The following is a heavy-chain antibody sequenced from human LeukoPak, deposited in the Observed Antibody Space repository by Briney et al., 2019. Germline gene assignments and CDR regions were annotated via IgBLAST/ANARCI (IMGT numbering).Heavy chain of an antibody. CDR2: ISGSGGSK. D-gene: IGHD4-11*01. Sequence: PGGSLRLSCAASGFTFSNYSMSWVRQAPGKGLEWVSGISGSGGSKYYADSVKGRFTISRDNSKNTLYLQVNSLRAEDTAVYYCAKLVTRAWNFDYWGQGTLVTVSS. V-gene: IGHV3-23*01. J-gene: IGHJ4*02. CDR3: AKLVTRAWNFDY. CDR1: GFTFSNYS.